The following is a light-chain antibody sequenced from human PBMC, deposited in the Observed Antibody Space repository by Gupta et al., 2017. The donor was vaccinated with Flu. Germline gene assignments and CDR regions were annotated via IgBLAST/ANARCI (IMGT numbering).Light chain of an antibody. CDR1: NLSSRS. V-gene: IGLV3-21*02. CDR3: QVRRGDTLTTHLVV. Sequence: SYVLTQPPSVSVAPGQPATTTCTGDNLSSRSVNWYRRKPGQAPVLVVSDDSDRPSGTPERFSGSYSGNTATLTISRVEAGDEADYFGQVRRGDTLTTHLVVFGSGTEVTVL. J-gene: IGLJ1*01. CDR2: DDS.